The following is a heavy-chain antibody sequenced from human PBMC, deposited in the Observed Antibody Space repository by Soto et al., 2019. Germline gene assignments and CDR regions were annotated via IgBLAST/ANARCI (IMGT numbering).Heavy chain of an antibody. Sequence: EVQLLESGGGFVQPGWSLRLSCESSGFTFRNCALSWVRQAPGQGLEWVSSILGSGDSTYYADSVKGRFSISRDNSKNTLYLQMNSLRAEDTAIYYCAKDNPVGATPGWFDSWGQGTLVIVSS. CDR1: GFTFRNCA. CDR2: ILGSGDST. J-gene: IGHJ5*01. D-gene: IGHD1-26*01. V-gene: IGHV3-23*01. CDR3: AKDNPVGATPGWFDS.